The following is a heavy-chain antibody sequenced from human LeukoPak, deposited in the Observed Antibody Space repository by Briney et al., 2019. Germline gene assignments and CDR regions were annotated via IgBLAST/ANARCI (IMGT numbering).Heavy chain of an antibody. J-gene: IGHJ6*02. Sequence: PSQTLSLTCTVSGASIRSGDYYWSWIRQPPGKGLEWIGYIYYSGSTNYNPSLKSRVTISVDTSKNQFSLKLSSVTAADTAVYYCARGPHYDFWSGYYTPYYYYGMDVWGQGTTVTVSS. CDR3: ARGPHYDFWSGYYTPYYYYGMDV. CDR1: GASIRSGDYY. CDR2: IYYSGST. V-gene: IGHV4-30-4*01. D-gene: IGHD3-3*01.